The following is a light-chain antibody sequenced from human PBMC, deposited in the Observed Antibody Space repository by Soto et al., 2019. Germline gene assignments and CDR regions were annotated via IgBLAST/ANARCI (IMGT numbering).Light chain of an antibody. V-gene: IGLV7-43*01. CDR1: TGVVTSGSF. Sequence: QAVVTQEPSLTVSPGGTVTLTCASTTGVVTSGSFSNWLQQKPGQAPKSLIYSTINKYSWTPARFSGSLLGDKAALTLLDVKLEEEAEYYCLPLYDGDGMFGGGAKVTVL. CDR2: STI. J-gene: IGLJ3*02. CDR3: LPLYDGDGM.